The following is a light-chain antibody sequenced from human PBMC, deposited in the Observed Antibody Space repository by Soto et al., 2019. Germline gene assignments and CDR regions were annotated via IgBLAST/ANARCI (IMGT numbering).Light chain of an antibody. CDR3: QQYDKYST. J-gene: IGKJ1*01. CDR2: DAS. CDR1: QSISVS. Sequence: IQMTQSPSTLSASVGDTVTITCRASQSISVSLAWYQQKPGKAPNLLIYDASTLQGGVPSRFSGSGPGTEFTLTVTSLQPEDFATYFCQQYDKYSTFGHGTKVDIK. V-gene: IGKV1-5*01.